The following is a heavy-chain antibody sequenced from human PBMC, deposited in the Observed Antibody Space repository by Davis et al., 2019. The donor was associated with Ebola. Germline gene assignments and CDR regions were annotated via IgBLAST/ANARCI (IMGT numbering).Heavy chain of an antibody. J-gene: IGHJ6*02. Sequence: GESLKISCAASGFTFSSYWMSWVRQAPGKGLEWVSSISSSSSYIYYADSVKGRFTISRDNAKNSLYLQMNSLRAEDTAVYYCARDRGYCSGGSCYWDYYYGMDVWGQGTTVTVSS. CDR2: ISSSSSYI. D-gene: IGHD2-15*01. CDR3: ARDRGYCSGGSCYWDYYYGMDV. V-gene: IGHV3-21*01. CDR1: GFTFSSYW.